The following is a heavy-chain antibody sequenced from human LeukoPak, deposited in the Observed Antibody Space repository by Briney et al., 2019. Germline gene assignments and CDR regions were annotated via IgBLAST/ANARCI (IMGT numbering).Heavy chain of an antibody. CDR3: ARDCGNSDIYWSWFDP. J-gene: IGHJ5*02. CDR1: GGTFSSYA. D-gene: IGHD4-23*01. CDR2: IIPIFGTA. Sequence: ASVKVSCKASGGTFSSYAISWVRQAPGQGLEWMGGIIPIFGTANYAQKFQGRVTITADESTSTAYMELSSLRSEDTAVYYCARDCGNSDIYWSWFDPWGQGTLVTVSS. V-gene: IGHV1-69*13.